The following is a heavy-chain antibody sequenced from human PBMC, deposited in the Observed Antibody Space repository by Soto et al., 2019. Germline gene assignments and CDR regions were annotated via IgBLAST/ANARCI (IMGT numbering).Heavy chain of an antibody. CDR2: INAGNGNT. CDR3: ARKDIPFPYYYDSSGYRPEYFQH. D-gene: IGHD3-22*01. J-gene: IGHJ1*01. Sequence: VASVKVSCKASGYTFTSYAMHWVRQAPGQRLEWMGWINAGNGNTKYSQKFQGRVTITRDTSASTAYMELSSLRSEDTAVYYCARKDIPFPYYYDSSGYRPEYFQHWGQGTLVTVSS. V-gene: IGHV1-3*01. CDR1: GYTFTSYA.